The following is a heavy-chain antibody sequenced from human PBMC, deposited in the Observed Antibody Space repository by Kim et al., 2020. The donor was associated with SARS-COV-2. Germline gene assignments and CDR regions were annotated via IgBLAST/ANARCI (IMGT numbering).Heavy chain of an antibody. CDR2: IWYDGSNK. CDR3: AKDGGEQWLVGSIYVDY. V-gene: IGHV3-33*06. D-gene: IGHD6-19*01. J-gene: IGHJ4*02. CDR1: GFTFSSYA. Sequence: GGSLRLSCAASGFTFSSYAMHWVRQAPGKGLEWVAVIWYDGSNKYYADSVKGRFTISRDNSKNTLYLQMNSLRAEDTAVYYCAKDGGEQWLVGSIYVDYWGQGTLVTVSS.